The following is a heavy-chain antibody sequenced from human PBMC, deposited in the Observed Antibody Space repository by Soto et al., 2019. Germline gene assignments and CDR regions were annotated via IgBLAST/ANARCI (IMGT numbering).Heavy chain of an antibody. CDR3: AKDLGRGPYYAFWSGPFDY. J-gene: IGHJ4*01. CDR1: GFSFRSYG. CDR2: ISYDGSNK. V-gene: IGHV3-30*18. D-gene: IGHD3-3*01. Sequence: GVSLRLSCAASGFSFRSYGMHWVRQAPGKVLEWLAVISYDGSNKNYAAFVTGRFAISRDIATHTLYLQMKSLRAEATAVYYCAKDLGRGPYYAFWSGPFDYWGPGTLVAVSS.